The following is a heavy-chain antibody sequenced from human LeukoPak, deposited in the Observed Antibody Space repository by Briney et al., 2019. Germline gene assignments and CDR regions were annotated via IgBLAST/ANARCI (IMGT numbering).Heavy chain of an antibody. CDR3: ARGYDSNLDYYYYMDV. Sequence: QTGGSLRLSCAASGFTFSSYWMSWVRQAPGKGLEWVANIKQDGSEKYYVDSVKGRFTISRDNAKNSLYLQMNSLRAEDTAVYFCARGYDSNLDYYYYMDVWGKGTTVTVSS. J-gene: IGHJ6*03. CDR2: IKQDGSEK. CDR1: GFTFSSYW. V-gene: IGHV3-7*04. D-gene: IGHD3-16*01.